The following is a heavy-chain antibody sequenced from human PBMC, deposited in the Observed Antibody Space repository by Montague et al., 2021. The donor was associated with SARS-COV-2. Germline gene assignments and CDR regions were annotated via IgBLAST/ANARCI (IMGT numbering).Heavy chain of an antibody. CDR1: GSSISSYY. V-gene: IGHV4-59*01. CDR2: IYYSGST. CDR3: AGDRGRFWHFDL. Sequence: SETLSLTCTVSGSSISSYYWNRIRQSPGKGLEWIGYIYYSGSTKYNPSFKSRVTMLVDTSKRQMSLRLNSVTAADTAVYYCAGDRGRFWHFDLWGRGTLVTVS. D-gene: IGHD5-12*01. J-gene: IGHJ2*01.